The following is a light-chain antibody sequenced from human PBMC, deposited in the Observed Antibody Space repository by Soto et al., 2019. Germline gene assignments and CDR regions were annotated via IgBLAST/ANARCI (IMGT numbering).Light chain of an antibody. Sequence: QPVLTQPPSVSGAPGQRVTISCTGGTSNIETGYDVHWYQQIPGTAPKLLIYGNNNRPSGVPDRFSGSKSGTSASLAITGLRPEDEAYYYCQSYDSSLSGSTVFGGGTKVTVL. CDR2: GNN. V-gene: IGLV1-40*01. J-gene: IGLJ3*02. CDR3: QSYDSSLSGSTV. CDR1: TSNIETGYD.